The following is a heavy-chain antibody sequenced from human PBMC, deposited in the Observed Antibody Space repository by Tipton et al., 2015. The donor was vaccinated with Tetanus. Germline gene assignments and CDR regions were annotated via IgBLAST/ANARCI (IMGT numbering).Heavy chain of an antibody. J-gene: IGHJ2*01. V-gene: IGHV4-4*07. CDR2: IYSNGKT. Sequence: LRLSCTVSGGSFSSHYWSWIRQSADMGLEWIGRIYSNGKTDYNPSLKSRVRLSVDASNHKFSLNLTSVTAPDTAVYYCARAAYDSASGRTHRFFDLWGRGTLVTVSS. D-gene: IGHD3-3*01. CDR1: GGSFSSHY. CDR3: ARAAYDSASGRTHRFFDL.